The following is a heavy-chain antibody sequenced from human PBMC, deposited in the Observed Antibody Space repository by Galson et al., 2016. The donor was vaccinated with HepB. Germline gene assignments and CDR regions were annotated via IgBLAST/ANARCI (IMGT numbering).Heavy chain of an antibody. CDR2: IVVGNNNT. V-gene: IGHV1-58*01. J-gene: IGHJ4*02. D-gene: IGHD2-2*02. CDR1: GFTFSGSA. CDR3: ATAKPGSDIRSVFDY. Sequence: SVKVSCKASGFTFSGSAVQWVRQVPGLRLEWIGWIVVGNNNTYHAQNFQERVTITRDMSATTAHMELRSLRSEDSAVYYCATAKPGSDIRSVFDYWGQGTLVTVSS.